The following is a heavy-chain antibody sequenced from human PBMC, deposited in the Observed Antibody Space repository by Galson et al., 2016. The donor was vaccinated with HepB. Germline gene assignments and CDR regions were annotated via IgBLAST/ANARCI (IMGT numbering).Heavy chain of an antibody. CDR1: GFTFSDYY. CDR2: IGTGVSTM. J-gene: IGHJ4*02. D-gene: IGHD6-6*01. V-gene: IGHV3-11*01. CDR3: ARARYSSSSRPWDY. Sequence: SLRLSCAASGFTFSDYYMSWLRQVPGKGLEWISYIGTGVSTMKYADSVKGRFTISRDNAKNSVYLQMSSLRAEDTAVYYCARARYSSSSRPWDYWGQGTLVAVSS.